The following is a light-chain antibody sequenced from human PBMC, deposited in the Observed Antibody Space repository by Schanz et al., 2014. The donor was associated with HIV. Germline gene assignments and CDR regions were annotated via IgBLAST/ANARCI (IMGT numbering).Light chain of an antibody. Sequence: EIVMTQSPATLSVSPGERATLSCRASQSVSSNLAWYQQKPGQAPRLLIYDASNRATGIPARFSGSGSGTDFTLTISSLEPEDFAVYYCQQRSNWLGTFGPGTKVDIK. CDR3: QQRSNWLGT. V-gene: IGKV3-11*01. CDR1: QSVSSN. J-gene: IGKJ3*01. CDR2: DAS.